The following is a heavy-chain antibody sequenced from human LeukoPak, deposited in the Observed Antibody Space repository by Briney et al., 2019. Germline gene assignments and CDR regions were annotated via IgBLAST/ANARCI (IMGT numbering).Heavy chain of an antibody. D-gene: IGHD2-2*03. CDR1: GFTFSNAW. J-gene: IGHJ3*02. CDR2: IKSKTDGGTT. V-gene: IGHV3-15*01. Sequence: GGSLRLSCAASGFTFSNAWMSWVRQAPGKGLEWVGRIKSKTDGGTTDYAAPVKGRFTISRDDSKNTLYLQMNSLKTEDTAVYYCTTSWIAGNDAFDIWGQGTMVTVSS. CDR3: TTSWIAGNDAFDI.